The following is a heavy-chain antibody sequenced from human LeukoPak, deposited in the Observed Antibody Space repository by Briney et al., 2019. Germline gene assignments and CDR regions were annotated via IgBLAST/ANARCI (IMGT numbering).Heavy chain of an antibody. D-gene: IGHD3-16*02. CDR3: AREIYDYVWGSYLLFDY. Sequence: SGTLSLTCAVSGGSISSSNWWSWVRQPPGKGLEWIGEIYHSGSTNYNPSLESRVTISVDKSKNQFSLKLSSVTAADTAVYYCAREIYDYVWGSYLLFDYWGQGTLVTVSS. J-gene: IGHJ4*02. V-gene: IGHV4-4*02. CDR1: GGSISSSNW. CDR2: IYHSGST.